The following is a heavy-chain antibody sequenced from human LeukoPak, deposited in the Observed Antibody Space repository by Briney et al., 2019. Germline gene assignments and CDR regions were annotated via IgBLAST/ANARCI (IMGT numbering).Heavy chain of an antibody. CDR1: GYTFTNYA. J-gene: IGHJ4*02. D-gene: IGHD5-24*01. CDR3: ARVGCNYENYFDN. Sequence: ASVKVSCKASGYTFTNYAMHWVRQAPGQRLEWMGWINAGNGNTKYSQKFQGRVTITRDTSASTAYMELSSLRSEDTAVYYCARVGCNYENYFDNWGQGTLVTVSS. CDR2: INAGNGNT. V-gene: IGHV1-3*01.